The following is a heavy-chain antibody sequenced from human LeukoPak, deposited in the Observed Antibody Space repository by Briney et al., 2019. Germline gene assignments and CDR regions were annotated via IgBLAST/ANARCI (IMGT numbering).Heavy chain of an antibody. J-gene: IGHJ4*02. CDR3: ARRIAVAGCIDY. CDR1: GGSISSSSYY. V-gene: IGHV4-39*07. D-gene: IGHD6-19*01. Sequence: SETLSLTYTVSGGSISSSSYYWGWIRQPPGKGLEWIGSIYYSGSTYYNPSLKSRVTISVDTSKNQFSLKLSSVTAADTAVYYCARRIAVAGCIDYWGQGTLVTVSS. CDR2: IYYSGST.